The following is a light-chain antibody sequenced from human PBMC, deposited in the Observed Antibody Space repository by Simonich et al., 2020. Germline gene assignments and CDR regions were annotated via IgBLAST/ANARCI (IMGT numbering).Light chain of an antibody. Sequence: DIVMTQSPDSLAVSLGERATINCKSSQSVLYSSNNKNYLAWYQQKPGQPPKLLLYWESTRESGVPDRFSGSGSGTEFTLTISSLQAEDVAGYYCQQYYSTRTFGQGTKVEIK. CDR1: QSVLYSSNNKNY. J-gene: IGKJ1*01. CDR2: WES. V-gene: IGKV4-1*01. CDR3: QQYYSTRT.